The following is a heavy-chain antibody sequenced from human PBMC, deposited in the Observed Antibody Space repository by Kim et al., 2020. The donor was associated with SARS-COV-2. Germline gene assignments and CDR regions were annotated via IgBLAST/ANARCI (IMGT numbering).Heavy chain of an antibody. CDR2: ISWDGGST. J-gene: IGHJ4*02. CDR3: AKDSGSSSWYYFDY. V-gene: IGHV3-43*01. CDR1: GFTFDDYT. Sequence: GGSLRLSCAASGFTFDDYTMHWVRQAPGKGLEWVSLISWDGGSTYYADSVKGRFTISRDNSKNSLYLQMNSLRTEDTALYYCAKDSGSSSWYYFDYWGQGTLVTVSS. D-gene: IGHD6-13*01.